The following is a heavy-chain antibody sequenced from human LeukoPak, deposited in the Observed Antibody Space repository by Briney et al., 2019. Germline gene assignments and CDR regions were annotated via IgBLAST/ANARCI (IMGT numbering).Heavy chain of an antibody. CDR3: ARILMDSSSSTRGFDY. V-gene: IGHV4-34*01. D-gene: IGHD6-6*01. Sequence: PSETLSLTCAVCGGSFSGYYWSWIRQPPGKGLEWIGEINHSGSTNYNPSLKSRVTISVDTSKNQFSLKLSSVTAADTAVYYCARILMDSSSSTRGFDYWGQGTLVTVSS. CDR1: GGSFSGYY. CDR2: INHSGST. J-gene: IGHJ4*02.